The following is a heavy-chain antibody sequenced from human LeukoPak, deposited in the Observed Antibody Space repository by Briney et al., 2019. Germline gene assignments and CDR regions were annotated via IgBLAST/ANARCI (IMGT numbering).Heavy chain of an antibody. Sequence: GASVKVSCKASGYTFTSYAMHWVRQAPGQRLEWMGWINAGNGNTKYSQKLQGRVTITRDTSASTAYMELSSLRSEDTAVYYCATAYSSGWYTYWGQGTLVTVSS. V-gene: IGHV1-3*01. CDR2: INAGNGNT. D-gene: IGHD6-19*01. CDR3: ATAYSSGWYTY. CDR1: GYTFTSYA. J-gene: IGHJ4*02.